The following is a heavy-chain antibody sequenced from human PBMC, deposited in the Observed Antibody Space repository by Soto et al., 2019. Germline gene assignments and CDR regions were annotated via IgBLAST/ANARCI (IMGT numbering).Heavy chain of an antibody. J-gene: IGHJ4*02. Sequence: SETLSLTCAVYGGSFSGYYWSWIRQPPGKGLEWIGEINHSGSTNYNPSLKSRVTISVDTSKNQFSLKLSSVTAADTAVYYCARGLSGSYYGFGSYWGQGTLVTVSS. V-gene: IGHV4-34*01. CDR2: INHSGST. D-gene: IGHD1-26*01. CDR1: GGSFSGYY. CDR3: ARGLSGSYYGFGSY.